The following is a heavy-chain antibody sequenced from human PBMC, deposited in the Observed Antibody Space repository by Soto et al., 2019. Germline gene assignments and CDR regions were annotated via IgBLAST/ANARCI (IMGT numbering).Heavy chain of an antibody. CDR2: IYYGGST. D-gene: IGHD2-15*01. CDR1: GDSVSSSNYY. J-gene: IGHJ4*02. CDR3: ARHIGCWSGGGCYSDY. Sequence: QLQLQESGPGLVKPSETLSLTCTVSGDSVSSSNYYWGWIRQPPGKGLEWIASIYYGGSTYYNPSLKSRLTTSVDTSRSQFSLMLGSVTAADTAVYYCARHIGCWSGGGCYSDYWGQGTLVTVSS. V-gene: IGHV4-39*01.